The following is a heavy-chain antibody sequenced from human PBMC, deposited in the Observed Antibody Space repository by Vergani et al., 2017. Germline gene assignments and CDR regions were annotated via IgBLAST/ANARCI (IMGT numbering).Heavy chain of an antibody. CDR3: ATVNSGWYSTGHGGSN. V-gene: IGHV1-18*01. CDR2: ISAYNGNT. J-gene: IGHJ4*02. CDR1: GYTFTSYG. Sequence: QVQLVQSGAEVKKPGASVKVSCKASGYTFTSYGISWVRQAPGQGLEWMGWISAYNGNTNYAQKLQGRVTMTTDTSTSQAYMELSSLRSEDTAVYYCATVNSGWYSTGHGGSNWGQGTLVTVSS. D-gene: IGHD6-19*01.